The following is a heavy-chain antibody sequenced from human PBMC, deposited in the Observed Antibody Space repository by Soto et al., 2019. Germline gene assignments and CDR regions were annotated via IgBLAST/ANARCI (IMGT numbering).Heavy chain of an antibody. J-gene: IGHJ4*02. CDR2: IYPSGST. CDR1: GGSISSYY. V-gene: IGHV4-4*07. Sequence: SETLSLTCAVSGGSISSYYWNWIRQPAEKGLEWIGRIYPSGSTNYNPSLKSRVTMSVDTSKNQISLKLTSVTAADTAVYYCASGAGYGSGPQGDYWGQGTMVTLSS. D-gene: IGHD2-15*01. CDR3: ASGAGYGSGPQGDY.